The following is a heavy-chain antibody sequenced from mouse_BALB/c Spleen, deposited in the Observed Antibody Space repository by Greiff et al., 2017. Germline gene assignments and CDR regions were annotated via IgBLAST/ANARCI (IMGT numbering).Heavy chain of an antibody. CDR1: GYTFTSYV. V-gene: IGHV1-14*01. Sequence: VQLQQSGAELMKPGASVKISCKATGYTFTSYVMHWVKQKPGQGLEWIGYINPYNDGTKYTEKFKGKATLTSDKSSSTAYMELSSLTSEDSAVYYCATGTYFDYWGQGTTLTVSS. CDR3: ATGTYFDY. CDR2: INPYNDGT. D-gene: IGHD4-1*01. J-gene: IGHJ2*01.